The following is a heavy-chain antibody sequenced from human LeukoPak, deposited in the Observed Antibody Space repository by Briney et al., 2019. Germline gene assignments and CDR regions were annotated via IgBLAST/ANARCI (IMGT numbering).Heavy chain of an antibody. Sequence: GASVKVSCKASGYTFTGYYMHWVRQAPGQGLEWMGRINPNSGGTNYAQKFQGRVTMTRDTSISTAYMELSRLRSDDTAVYYCARGEIDKSSGWYSFDYWGQGTLVTVSS. D-gene: IGHD6-19*01. J-gene: IGHJ4*02. CDR1: GYTFTGYY. CDR3: ARGEIDKSSGWYSFDY. V-gene: IGHV1-2*06. CDR2: INPNSGGT.